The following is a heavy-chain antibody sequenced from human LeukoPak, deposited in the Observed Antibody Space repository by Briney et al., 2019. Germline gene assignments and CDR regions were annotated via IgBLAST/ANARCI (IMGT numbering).Heavy chain of an antibody. CDR2: TSAYNGNT. D-gene: IGHD6-19*01. V-gene: IGHV1-18*01. Sequence: ASVKVSCKTSGYTFTNYAISWVRQAPGQGLEWVGWTSAYNGNTDYAQKFQGRVTMTTDSSTSTAYMELRSLRSDDTAVYYCARSSSGWSDYWGQGTLVTVSS. J-gene: IGHJ4*02. CDR1: GYTFTNYA. CDR3: ARSSSGWSDY.